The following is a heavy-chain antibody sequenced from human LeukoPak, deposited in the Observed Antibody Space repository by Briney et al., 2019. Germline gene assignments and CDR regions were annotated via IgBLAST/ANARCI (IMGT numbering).Heavy chain of an antibody. CDR1: GGTFSSYA. D-gene: IGHD1-26*01. Sequence: ASVKVSCKASGGTFSSYAISWVRQAPGQGLEWMGRIIPILGIANYAQKFQGRVTITADKSTSTAYMELSSLRSEDTAVYYCARNQALTGAGPYLDVWGQGTTVTVSS. CDR3: ARNQALTGAGPYLDV. V-gene: IGHV1-69*04. CDR2: IIPILGIA. J-gene: IGHJ6*02.